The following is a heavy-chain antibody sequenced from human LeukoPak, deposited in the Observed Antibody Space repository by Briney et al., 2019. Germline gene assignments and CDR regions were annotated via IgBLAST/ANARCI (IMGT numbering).Heavy chain of an antibody. CDR2: ISFDGSNK. CDR1: GFTFSSYA. Sequence: PGRSLRLSCAASGFTFSSYAMNWVRQAPGKGLEWVAIISFDGSNKYYADSVKGRFTISRDNSKNTLYLQMNSLRAEDTAVYYCARDCSSTTCYSNPYHFYGMDIWGQGTTVTVSS. D-gene: IGHD2-2*01. V-gene: IGHV3-30-3*01. J-gene: IGHJ6*02. CDR3: ARDCSSTTCYSNPYHFYGMDI.